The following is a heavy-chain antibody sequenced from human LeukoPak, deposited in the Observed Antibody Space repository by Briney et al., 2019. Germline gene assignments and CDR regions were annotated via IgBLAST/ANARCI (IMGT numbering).Heavy chain of an antibody. Sequence: GGSLRLSCAASGFTVSSNYMNWVRQAPGKGLEWVSVIYSGGSTYYADSVKGRFTISRDNSKNTLYLQMNSLRAEDTAVYYCARGDFVYLPSYGDWYFDLWGRGTLVTVSS. CDR2: IYSGGST. J-gene: IGHJ2*01. CDR1: GFTVSSNY. CDR3: ARGDFVYLPSYGDWYFDL. D-gene: IGHD4-17*01. V-gene: IGHV3-53*01.